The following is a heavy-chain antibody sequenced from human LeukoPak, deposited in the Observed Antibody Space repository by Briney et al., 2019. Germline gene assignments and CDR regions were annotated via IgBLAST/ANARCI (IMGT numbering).Heavy chain of an antibody. Sequence: PGGSLRLSCAASGFTFDDYAMHWVRQAPGKGLEWVSGISWNSGSIGYADSVKGRFTISRDNAKNSLYLQMNSLRAEDTALYYCAKGPAYYDFRMDVWGQGTTVTVSS. J-gene: IGHJ6*02. V-gene: IGHV3-9*01. D-gene: IGHD3-3*01. CDR3: AKGPAYYDFRMDV. CDR2: ISWNSGSI. CDR1: GFTFDDYA.